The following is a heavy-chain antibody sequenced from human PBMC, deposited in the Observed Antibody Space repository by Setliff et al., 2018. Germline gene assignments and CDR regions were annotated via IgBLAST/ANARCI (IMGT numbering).Heavy chain of an antibody. CDR2: IYYSGST. D-gene: IGHD3-3*01. Sequence: SCTVSGGSISSSSYYWGWVRQPPGKGLEWIGSIYYSGSTYYNPSLKSRVTISVDTSKNQFSLKLSSVTAADTAVYYCARRETYYNFWSGYYAYWGQGTLVTV. V-gene: IGHV4-39*07. CDR3: ARRETYYNFWSGYYAY. CDR1: GGSISSSSYY. J-gene: IGHJ4*02.